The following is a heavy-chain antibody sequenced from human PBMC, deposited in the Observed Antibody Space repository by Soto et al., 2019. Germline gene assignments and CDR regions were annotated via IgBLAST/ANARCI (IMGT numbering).Heavy chain of an antibody. CDR1: GFTFSSYG. CDR3: AAASGYDSYYYMDV. J-gene: IGHJ6*03. V-gene: IGHV3-33*01. Sequence: GGSLRLSCAASGFTFSSYGMHWVRQAPGKGLEWVAVIWYDGSNKYYADSVKGRFTISRDNSKNTLYLQMNSLRAEDMAVYYCAAASGYDSYYYMDVWGKGTTVTVSS. CDR2: IWYDGSNK. D-gene: IGHD5-12*01.